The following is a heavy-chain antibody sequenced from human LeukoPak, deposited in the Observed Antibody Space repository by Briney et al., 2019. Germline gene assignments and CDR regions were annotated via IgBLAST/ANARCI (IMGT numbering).Heavy chain of an antibody. CDR3: ARDGFGEMGYFDY. J-gene: IGHJ4*02. CDR1: GFTFSSYG. D-gene: IGHD3-10*01. CDR2: IWYDGSNK. V-gene: IGHV3-33*01. Sequence: GGSLRLSCAASGFTFSSYGMHWVRQAPGKGLEWVAVIWYDGSNKYYADSVKGRFTISRDNSKNTLYLQMDSLRAEDTAVYYCARDGFGEMGYFDYCGQGTLVTVSS.